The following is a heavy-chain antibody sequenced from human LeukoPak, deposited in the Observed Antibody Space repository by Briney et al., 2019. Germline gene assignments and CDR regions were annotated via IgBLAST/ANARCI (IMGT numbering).Heavy chain of an antibody. CDR1: GFTFSNYW. V-gene: IGHV3-7*01. CDR3: TREDDWNYEDY. J-gene: IGHJ4*02. Sequence: GGSLRLSCAASGFTFSNYWMSWVRQAPGKGLEWVANIKQDGSEKYYVNSVKGRFTISRDNAKNSLYLQMNSLRAEDTAIYYCTREDDWNYEDYWGQGTLVTVSS. CDR2: IKQDGSEK. D-gene: IGHD1-7*01.